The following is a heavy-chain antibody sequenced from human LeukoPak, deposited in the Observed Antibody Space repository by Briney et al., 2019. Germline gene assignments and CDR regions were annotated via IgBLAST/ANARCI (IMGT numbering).Heavy chain of an antibody. CDR2: IYWDDDK. CDR3: AHIPPPLTGYYIRYFDL. CDR1: GFSLSTIGVG. J-gene: IGHJ2*01. V-gene: IGHV2-5*02. D-gene: IGHD3-9*01. Sequence: SGPTLVNPTQTLTLTCTFSGFSLSTIGVGVGWIRQPPGKALEWLALIYWDDDKRYSSSLKSRLTITKDTSKNQVVLAMTNVDPVDTATYYCAHIPPPLTGYYIRYFDLWGRGTLVTVSS.